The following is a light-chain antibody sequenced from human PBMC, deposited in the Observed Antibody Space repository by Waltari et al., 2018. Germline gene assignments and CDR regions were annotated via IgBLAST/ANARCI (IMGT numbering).Light chain of an antibody. V-gene: IGLV2-23*02. Sequence: QSALTQPASVSGSPGQSITISCTGSSRDVGGYNFVSWYQQYPGKAPKLLIYEVIKRPSGVSIRFSGSKSGNTASLTISGLQAEDEADYYCCSYIGRALFGGGTKLTVL. CDR1: SRDVGGYNF. CDR2: EVI. J-gene: IGLJ2*01. CDR3: CSYIGRAL.